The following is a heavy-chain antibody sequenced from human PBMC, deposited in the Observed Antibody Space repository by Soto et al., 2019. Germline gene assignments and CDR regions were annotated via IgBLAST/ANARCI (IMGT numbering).Heavy chain of an antibody. CDR1: GGTFSSYA. D-gene: IGHD2-15*01. CDR2: IIPIFGTA. V-gene: IGHV1-69*01. CDR3: ARDVRYCSGGSCYLWY. J-gene: IGHJ4*02. Sequence: QVQLVQSGAEAKKPGSSVKVSCKASGGTFSSYAISWVRQAPGQGLEWMGGIIPIFGTANYAQKFQGRVTITADESTSTAYRELSSLRSEDTAVYYCARDVRYCSGGSCYLWYWGQGTLVTVSS.